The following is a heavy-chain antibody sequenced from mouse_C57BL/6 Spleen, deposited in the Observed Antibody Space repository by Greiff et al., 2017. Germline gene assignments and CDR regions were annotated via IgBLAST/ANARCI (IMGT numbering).Heavy chain of an antibody. Sequence: ELKLVESGGGLVKPGGSLKLSCAASGFTFSDYGMHWVRQAPEKGLEWVAYISSGSSTIYYADTVKGRFTISRDNAKNTLFLQLTSLRSEDTAMYCCARPTVVAMDYWGQGTSVTVSS. CDR2: ISSGSSTI. CDR1: GFTFSDYG. J-gene: IGHJ4*01. V-gene: IGHV5-17*01. D-gene: IGHD1-1*01. CDR3: ARPTVVAMDY.